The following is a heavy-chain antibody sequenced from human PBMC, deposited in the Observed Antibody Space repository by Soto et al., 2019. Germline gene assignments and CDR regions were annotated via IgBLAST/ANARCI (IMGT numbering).Heavy chain of an antibody. V-gene: IGHV3-30*18. CDR3: AKDLIVGATGGVY. J-gene: IGHJ4*02. Sequence: PGGSLRLSCAASGFTFSSYGMHWVRQAPGKGLEWVAVISYDGSNKYYADSVKGRFTISRDNSKNTLYLQMNSLRAEDTAVYYCAKDLIVGATGGVYWGQGTLVTVSS. D-gene: IGHD1-26*01. CDR1: GFTFSSYG. CDR2: ISYDGSNK.